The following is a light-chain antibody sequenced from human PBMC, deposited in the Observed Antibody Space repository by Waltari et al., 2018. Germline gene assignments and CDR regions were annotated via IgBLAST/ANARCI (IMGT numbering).Light chain of an antibody. V-gene: IGLV3-21*01. CDR1: NVGGKS. CDR2: DDN. Sequence: SYVLTQPPSASVAPGKTATIACGGNNVGGKSVQWYQQKPGQAPVLVVHDDNARPSGIPDRFSGSNSGDTATLTIRRVEVGDEADYYCQVWDSSPETVVFGGGTKLTVL. CDR3: QVWDSSPETVV. J-gene: IGLJ2*01.